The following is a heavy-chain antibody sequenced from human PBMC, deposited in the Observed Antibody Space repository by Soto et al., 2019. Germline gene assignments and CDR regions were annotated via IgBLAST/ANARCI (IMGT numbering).Heavy chain of an antibody. D-gene: IGHD1-26*01. CDR1: GFTFSSHA. Sequence: QVQLVESGGGVVQPGRSLRLSCAVSGFTFSSHAMHWVRQAPGKGLEWVALIYSDGNNKYYADSVKGRFTTTRDNSKTTMYLQMNSLGVDDTAVYYCARDDEGGSDCDLGYWGQGALVTVSS. CDR2: IYSDGNNK. CDR3: ARDDEGGSDCDLGY. J-gene: IGHJ4*02. V-gene: IGHV3-30-3*01.